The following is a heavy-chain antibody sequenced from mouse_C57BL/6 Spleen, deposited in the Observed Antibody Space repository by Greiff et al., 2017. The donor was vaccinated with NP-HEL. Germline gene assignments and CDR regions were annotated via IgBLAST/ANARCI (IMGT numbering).Heavy chain of an antibody. Sequence: VKLVESGPGLVAPSQSLSITCTVSGFSLTSYAISWVRQPTGKGLEWLGVIWTGGGTNYNSALKSRLSISKDNSKSQVFLKMNSLQTDDTARYYCARPTVVAPGYFDVWGTGTTVTVSS. D-gene: IGHD1-1*01. CDR3: ARPTVVAPGYFDV. CDR2: IWTGGGT. CDR1: GFSLTSYA. V-gene: IGHV2-9-1*01. J-gene: IGHJ1*03.